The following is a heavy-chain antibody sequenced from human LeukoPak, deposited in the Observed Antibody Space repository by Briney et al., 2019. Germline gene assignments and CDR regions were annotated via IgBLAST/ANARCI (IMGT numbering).Heavy chain of an antibody. V-gene: IGHV3-23*01. CDR2: ISGSGVDT. CDR3: ANSSSGSYQPNWFDP. D-gene: IGHD3-10*01. CDR1: GFTFSTYA. Sequence: GGSLRLSCAASGFTFSTYAMSWVRQAPGKGLEWVSVISGSGVDTYYADSVRGRFTISRDNSKNTLFLKMNSLRADDTGIYYCANSSSGSYQPNWFDPWGQGTLVTVSS. J-gene: IGHJ5*02.